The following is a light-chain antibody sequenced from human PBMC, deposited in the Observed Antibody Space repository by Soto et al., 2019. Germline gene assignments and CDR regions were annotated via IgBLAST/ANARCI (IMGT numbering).Light chain of an antibody. CDR3: QQYGSAYT. Sequence: EIVLTQSPGTLSLSPGERATLSCRASQSVSSRYLAWYQQKPGQAPRLLIYDASYRAPGIPDWFSGSGSGTDFTLTISRLEPEDCAVYYWQQYGSAYTFGPGTKVDIK. CDR2: DAS. V-gene: IGKV3-20*01. J-gene: IGKJ3*01. CDR1: QSVSSRY.